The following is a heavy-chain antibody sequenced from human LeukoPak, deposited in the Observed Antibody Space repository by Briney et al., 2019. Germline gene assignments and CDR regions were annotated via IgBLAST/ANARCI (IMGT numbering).Heavy chain of an antibody. J-gene: IGHJ4*02. CDR2: IYHSGST. V-gene: IGHV4-38-2*01. CDR1: GYSISSGYY. Sequence: PSETLSLTCAVSGYSISSGYYWGWIRQPPGKGLEWIGSIYHSGSTYYNPSLKSRVTISVDTSKNQFSLKLSSVTAADTAVYYCARHNNYDFWSGYFDYWGQGTLVTLSS. D-gene: IGHD3-3*01. CDR3: ARHNNYDFWSGYFDY.